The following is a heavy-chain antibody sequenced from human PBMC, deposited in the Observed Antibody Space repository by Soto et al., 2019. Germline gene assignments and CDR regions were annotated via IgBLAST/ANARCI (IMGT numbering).Heavy chain of an antibody. CDR3: ARDRIAAAGPYFDY. J-gene: IGHJ4*02. CDR2: IYHSGST. V-gene: IGHV4-4*02. D-gene: IGHD6-13*01. Sequence: QVQLQESGPGLVKPSGTLSLTCAVSGGSISSSNWWSWVRQPPGKGLGWIGEIYHSGSTNYNPSLKSRVTRSVDKSKNQFSLKLSSVTAADTAVYYCARDRIAAAGPYFDYWGQGTLVTVSS. CDR1: GGSISSSNW.